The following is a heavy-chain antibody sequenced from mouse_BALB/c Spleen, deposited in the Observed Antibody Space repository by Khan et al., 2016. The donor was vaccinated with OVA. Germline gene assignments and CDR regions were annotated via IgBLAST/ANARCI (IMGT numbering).Heavy chain of an antibody. V-gene: IGHV1-18*01. D-gene: IGHD1-1*01. CDR3: ARGGFGSPFAY. Sequence: VRLQQSGPELVKPGASVKIPCKASGYAFTDYNMDWVKQSHGKSLEWIGDITPNNGGTIYNQNFKGKATLTVDKSSNTAYMELRSLTYEDTAFYCCARGGFGSPFAYWRQGTLVTVSA. CDR1: GYAFTDYN. J-gene: IGHJ3*01. CDR2: ITPNNGGT.